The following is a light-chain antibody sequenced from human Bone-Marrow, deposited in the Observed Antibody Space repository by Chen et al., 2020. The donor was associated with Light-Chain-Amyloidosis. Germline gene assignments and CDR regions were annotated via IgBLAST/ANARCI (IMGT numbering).Light chain of an antibody. CDR3: LQHYTSPLT. Sequence: DIQMTQSPSAVSASVGDRATITCRATQGISNSLAWFQQKPGKVPELLIFGASNLQSGVPSRFSGSGSGTEFTLTISSLQPQDVATYYCLQHYTSPLTFGPGTQVNIK. V-gene: IGKV1-17*03. CDR1: QGISNS. J-gene: IGKJ3*01. CDR2: GAS.